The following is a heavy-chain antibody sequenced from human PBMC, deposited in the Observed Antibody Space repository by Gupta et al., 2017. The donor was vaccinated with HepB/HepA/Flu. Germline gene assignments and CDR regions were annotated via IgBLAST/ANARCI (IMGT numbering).Heavy chain of an antibody. V-gene: IGHV3-9*01. J-gene: IGHJ4*02. D-gene: IGHD2-2*01. CDR3: TKDMNKIIIPAALDY. CDR2: ISWDRRSL. CDR1: GFTFDDYA. Sequence: GGGLVQPGRSLRLSCAASGFTFDDYAMNWVRQAPGKGLEWVSGISWDRRSLGYADSVKGRFTISRDNAKNSLYLQMNSLRPEDTALYFCTKDMNKIIIPAALDYWGQGTLVTGSS.